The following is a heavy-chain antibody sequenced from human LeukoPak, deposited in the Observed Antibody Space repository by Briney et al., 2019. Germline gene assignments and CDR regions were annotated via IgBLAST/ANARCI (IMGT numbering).Heavy chain of an antibody. CDR3: AKVIGGSSAYDALDI. D-gene: IGHD6-6*01. Sequence: GGSLRLSCAASGFTFSSYAMSWVRQAPGEGLEWVSAISGSGGSTYYADSVKGRFTISRDNSKNTLYLQMNSLRVEDTAVYYCAKVIGGSSAYDALDIWGRGTMVTVSS. J-gene: IGHJ3*02. CDR1: GFTFSSYA. CDR2: ISGSGGST. V-gene: IGHV3-23*01.